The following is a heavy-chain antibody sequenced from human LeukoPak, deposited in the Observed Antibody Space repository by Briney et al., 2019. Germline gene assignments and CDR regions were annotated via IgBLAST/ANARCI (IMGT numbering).Heavy chain of an antibody. D-gene: IGHD2-15*01. CDR2: INHSGST. CDR3: ARGEYEYCSGGSCYYSY. Sequence: KSSETLSLTCAVYGGSFSGYYWSWIRQPPRKGLEWIGEINHSGSTNYNPSLKSRVTISVDTSKNQFSLKLSSVTAADTAVYYCARGEYEYCSGGSCYYSYWGQGTLVTVSS. V-gene: IGHV4-34*01. CDR1: GGSFSGYY. J-gene: IGHJ4*02.